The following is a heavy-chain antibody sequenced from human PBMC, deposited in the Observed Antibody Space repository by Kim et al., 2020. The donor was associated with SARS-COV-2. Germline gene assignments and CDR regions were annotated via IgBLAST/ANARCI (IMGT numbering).Heavy chain of an antibody. CDR2: IDWDDDK. D-gene: IGHD3-10*01. CDR1: VFSLSTSGMC. CDR3: ARVNWYYGSGSYSPIDL. J-gene: IGHJ6*02. Sequence: SGPTLVKPTQTLTLTCTFSVFSLSTSGMCVSWIRQPPGKALEWLALIDWDDDKYYSTSLKTRLTISKDTSKNQVVLTVTNMDPVDTATYYCARVNWYYGSGSYSPIDLWGQGTTVPVSS. V-gene: IGHV2-70*01.